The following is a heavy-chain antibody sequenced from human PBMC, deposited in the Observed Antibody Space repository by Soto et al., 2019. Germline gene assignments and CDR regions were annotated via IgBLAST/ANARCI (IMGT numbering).Heavy chain of an antibody. CDR3: AKEWIAAAGIYYYYYMDV. CDR1: GFTFSSYA. J-gene: IGHJ6*03. D-gene: IGHD6-13*01. V-gene: IGHV3-23*01. CDR2: ISGSGGST. Sequence: GGSLRLSCAGSGFTFSSYAMSWVRQAPGKGLEWVSAISGSGGSTYYADSVKGRFTISRDNSKNTLYLQMNSLRAEDTAVYYCAKEWIAAAGIYYYYYMDVWGKGTTVTVSS.